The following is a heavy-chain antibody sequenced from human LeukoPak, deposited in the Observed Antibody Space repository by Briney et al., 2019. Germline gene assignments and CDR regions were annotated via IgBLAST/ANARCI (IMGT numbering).Heavy chain of an antibody. CDR2: IYSGGST. J-gene: IGHJ5*02. Sequence: GGSLRLSCAASGFTVSSNYMSWVRQAPGKGLEWVSVIYSGGSTYYADSVKGRFTISRDNSKNTLYLQMNSLRAEDTAVYYCARELVVMSWFDPWGQGTLVTVSS. D-gene: IGHD3-22*01. CDR1: GFTVSSNY. V-gene: IGHV3-53*01. CDR3: ARELVVMSWFDP.